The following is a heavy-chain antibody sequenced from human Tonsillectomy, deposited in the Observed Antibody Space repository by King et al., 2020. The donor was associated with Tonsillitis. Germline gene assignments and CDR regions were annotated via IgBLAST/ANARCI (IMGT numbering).Heavy chain of an antibody. Sequence: VQLVESGGGLVQPGGSLRLSCAASGFTFSNYTMTWVRQAPGKGLEWVSGISGSGGSTNYADSVQGRFTISRDNSKNTLYLQRNSLRAEDTAVYYCAKPFQWLVGFDYWGQGTQVTVSP. J-gene: IGHJ4*02. CDR1: GFTFSNYT. D-gene: IGHD6-19*01. CDR2: ISGSGGST. CDR3: AKPFQWLVGFDY. V-gene: IGHV3-23*04.